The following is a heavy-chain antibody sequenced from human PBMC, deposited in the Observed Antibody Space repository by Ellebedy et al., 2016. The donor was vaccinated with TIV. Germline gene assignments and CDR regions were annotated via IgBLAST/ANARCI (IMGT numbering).Heavy chain of an antibody. CDR1: GFTFRNYA. CDR2: IYTLGTTM. V-gene: IGHV3-48*03. J-gene: IGHJ6*02. CDR3: ARDRTGDYGSDV. D-gene: IGHD3-10*01. Sequence: GESLKISCAASGFTFRNYAMNWVRQAPGKGLEWVSYIYTLGTTMYYADSVKGRFTISRDNAKNSLYLQMNSLRAEDTAVYYCARDRTGDYGSDVWGQGTTVTVSS.